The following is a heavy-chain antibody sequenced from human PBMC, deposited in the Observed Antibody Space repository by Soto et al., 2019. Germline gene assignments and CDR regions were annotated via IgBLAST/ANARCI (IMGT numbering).Heavy chain of an antibody. Sequence: QVQLLQSGAEVKKPGASVKVSCETSGYTFTSHQIHWVRQAPGQGLEWMGIIEPRTGGTSYAQKFHGRVTMTRDTSTSMVYMVLICLRSEDTAIYYCARRPYDFVSGSYFDYWGQGTLVTVSS. V-gene: IGHV1-46*03. CDR3: ARRPYDFVSGSYFDY. CDR1: GYTFTSHQ. D-gene: IGHD3-10*01. J-gene: IGHJ4*02. CDR2: IEPRTGGT.